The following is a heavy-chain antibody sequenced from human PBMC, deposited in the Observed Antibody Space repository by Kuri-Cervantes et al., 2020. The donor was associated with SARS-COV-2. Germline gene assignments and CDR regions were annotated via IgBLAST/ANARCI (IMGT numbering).Heavy chain of an antibody. CDR2: ISSSGSTI. J-gene: IGHJ4*02. D-gene: IGHD3-3*01. Sequence: GESLKISCAASGFTFSSYEMNWVRQAPGKGLEWVSYISSSGSTIYYADSVKGRFTISRDNSKNSLYLQMNSLRAEDTALYYCAKAVLRFLEWPPDYWGQGTLVTVSS. CDR1: GFTFSSYE. CDR3: AKAVLRFLEWPPDY. V-gene: IGHV3-48*03.